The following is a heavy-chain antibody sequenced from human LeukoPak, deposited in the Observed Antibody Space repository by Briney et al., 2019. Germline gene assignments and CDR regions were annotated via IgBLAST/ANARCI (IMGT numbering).Heavy chain of an antibody. V-gene: IGHV4-34*01. CDR2: INHSGST. J-gene: IGHJ4*02. Sequence: PSETLSLTCTVSGGSINSGDYWSWIRQPPGKGLEWIGEINHSGSTNYNPSLKSRVTLLVDTSKNQFSLKLSSVTAADTAVYYCARARGEVAIDYWGQGTRVTVSS. CDR3: ARARGEVAIDY. CDR1: GGSINSGDY. D-gene: IGHD5-12*01.